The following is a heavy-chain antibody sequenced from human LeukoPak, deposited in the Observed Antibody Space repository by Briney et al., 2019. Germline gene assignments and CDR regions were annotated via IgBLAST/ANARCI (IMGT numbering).Heavy chain of an antibody. D-gene: IGHD5-12*01. V-gene: IGHV3-20*03. CDR1: GFPFYHYG. J-gene: IGHJ4*02. Sequence: GSLKLSFAASGFPFYHYGMSWVRQAPGEGLEWVPGINWYGGSTGYGASGKGRLTISRDNAKNSLYLEMNSLRAEDTALYYCARSSSGYDLGALDYWGEGTLVTVSS. CDR3: ARSSSGYDLGALDY. CDR2: INWYGGST.